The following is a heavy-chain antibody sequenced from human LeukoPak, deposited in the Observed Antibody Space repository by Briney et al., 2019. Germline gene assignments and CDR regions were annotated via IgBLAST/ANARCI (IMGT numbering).Heavy chain of an antibody. V-gene: IGHV4-39*01. CDR3: ARLVYDSSGYFDY. CDR2: IYYSEST. D-gene: IGHD3-22*01. CDR1: GGSISSSSYY. Sequence: SDTLSLPCTVCGGSISSSSYYWGWIRQPPGKGLEWIGSIYYSESTYYNPSLKSRVTISVDTSKNQFSLKLSSVTAADTAVYYCARLVYDSSGYFDYWGQGTLVTVSS. J-gene: IGHJ4*02.